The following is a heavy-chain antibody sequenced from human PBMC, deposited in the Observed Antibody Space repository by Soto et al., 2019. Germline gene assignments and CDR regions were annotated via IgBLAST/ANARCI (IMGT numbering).Heavy chain of an antibody. Sequence: ASVKVSCKASGGTLSSYAISWVRQAPGQGLEWMGGIIPIFGTANYAQKFQGRVTITADESTSTAYMELSSLRSEDTAVYYCARDQDGLYYYYGMDVWGQGTTVTVSS. CDR3: ARDQDGLYYYYGMDV. V-gene: IGHV1-69*13. CDR1: GGTLSSYA. J-gene: IGHJ6*02. CDR2: IIPIFGTA.